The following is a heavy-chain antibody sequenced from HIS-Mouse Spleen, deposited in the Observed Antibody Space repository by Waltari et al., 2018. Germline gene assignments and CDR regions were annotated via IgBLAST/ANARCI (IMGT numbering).Heavy chain of an antibody. Sequence: QVQLVQSGAEVKKPGASVKVSCKASGYTFTGYYMHWVRQAPGQGLEWMGWINPNSGGTNYAQKFQGRVTMTRDTSISTAYMELSRLRSDDTAVYYCARREEYSSSSGGAFDIWGQGTMVTVSS. CDR1: GYTFTGYY. CDR3: ARREEYSSSSGGAFDI. V-gene: IGHV1-2*02. CDR2: INPNSGGT. D-gene: IGHD6-6*01. J-gene: IGHJ3*02.